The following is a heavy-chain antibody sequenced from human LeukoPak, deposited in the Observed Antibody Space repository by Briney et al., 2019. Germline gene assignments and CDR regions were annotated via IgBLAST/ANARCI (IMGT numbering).Heavy chain of an antibody. V-gene: IGHV4-31*03. Sequence: SETLSLTCTVSGASVSATNYYWSWLRQHPGTGPEWIAYIYYDAGAYYNPSLESRVTISLDSSANQFSLGLSSVTAADTAVYYCARMHYVSIAAAGPLDYWGQGTLVTVSS. CDR2: IYYDAGA. J-gene: IGHJ4*02. D-gene: IGHD6-13*01. CDR3: ARMHYVSIAAAGPLDY. CDR1: GASVSATNYY.